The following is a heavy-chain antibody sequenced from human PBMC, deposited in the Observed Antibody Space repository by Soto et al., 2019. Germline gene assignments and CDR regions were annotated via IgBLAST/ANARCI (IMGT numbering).Heavy chain of an antibody. D-gene: IGHD3-3*01. Sequence: PSETLPLTCAVYGGSFSGYYWSWIRQPPGKGLEWIGEINHSGSTNYNPSLKSRVTISVDTSKNQFSLKLSSVTAADTAVYYCARDTIFGYYYYGMDVWGQGPTVT. CDR2: INHSGST. CDR3: ARDTIFGYYYYGMDV. V-gene: IGHV4-34*01. J-gene: IGHJ6*02. CDR1: GGSFSGYY.